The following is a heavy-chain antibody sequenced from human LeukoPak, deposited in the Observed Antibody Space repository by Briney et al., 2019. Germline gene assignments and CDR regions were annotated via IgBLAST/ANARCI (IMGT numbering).Heavy chain of an antibody. V-gene: IGHV4-59*01. CDR1: GGSISSYY. CDR3: ARGRGFGGN. Sequence: PSETLSLTCTVSGGSISSYYWSWIRQPPGKGLEWIGYIYYSGSTNYNPSLKSRVTISVDTSKNQFSLKLSSVTAADTAVYYCARGRGFGGNWGQGTRVTVSS. J-gene: IGHJ4*02. D-gene: IGHD3-10*01. CDR2: IYYSGST.